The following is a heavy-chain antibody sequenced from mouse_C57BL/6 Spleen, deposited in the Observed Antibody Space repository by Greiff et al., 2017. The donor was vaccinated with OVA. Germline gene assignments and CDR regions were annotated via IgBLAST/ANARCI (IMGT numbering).Heavy chain of an antibody. J-gene: IGHJ2*01. CDR3: TTGGSNSYFDY. V-gene: IGHV14-4*01. Sequence: EVQLQQSGAELVRPGASVKLSCTASGFNIKDDYMHWVKQRPEQGLEWIGWIDPENGDTEYASKFQGKATITADTSSNTAYLQLSSLTSEDTAVYYCTTGGSNSYFDYWGQGTTLTVSS. CDR2: IDPENGDT. D-gene: IGHD2-5*01. CDR1: GFNIKDDY.